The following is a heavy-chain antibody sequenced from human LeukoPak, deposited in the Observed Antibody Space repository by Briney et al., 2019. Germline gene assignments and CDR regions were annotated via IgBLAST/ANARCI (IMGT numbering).Heavy chain of an antibody. CDR1: GFTFSSYA. J-gene: IGHJ3*02. CDR2: IFYSGST. CDR3: AKSNGYGLVDI. Sequence: PGGSLRLSCAASGFTFSSYAMSWVRQAPGEGLEWIGNIFYSGSTYYSPSLRSRVTISLDTSRNQFSLKLNSVTAADTAVYYCAKSNGYGLVDIWGQGTMVTVSS. V-gene: IGHV4-4*02. D-gene: IGHD3-10*01.